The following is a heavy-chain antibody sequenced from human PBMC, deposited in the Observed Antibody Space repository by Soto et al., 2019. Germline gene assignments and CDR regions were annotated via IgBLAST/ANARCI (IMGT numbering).Heavy chain of an antibody. J-gene: IGHJ6*02. Sequence: GASLRLSCAASGFTFSGSAMHWVRQASGKGLEWVGRIRSKANSYATAYAASVKGRFTISRDDSKNTAYLQMNSLKTEDTAVYYCTRSVVVPAATWDYYGMDVWGQGTTVTVSS. V-gene: IGHV3-73*01. CDR3: TRSVVVPAATWDYYGMDV. D-gene: IGHD2-2*01. CDR1: GFTFSGSA. CDR2: IRSKANSYAT.